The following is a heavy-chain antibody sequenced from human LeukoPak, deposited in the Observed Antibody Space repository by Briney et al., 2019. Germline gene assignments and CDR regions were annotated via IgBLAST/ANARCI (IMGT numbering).Heavy chain of an antibody. J-gene: IGHJ3*02. CDR1: GFTFSSYS. CDR3: ARASYYDILTGYFWGAISGSDI. Sequence: GGSLRLSCAASGFTFSSYSMNWVRQAPGKGLEWVSSISSSSSYIYYAASVKGRFTISRDNAKNSLYLQMNSLGAEDTAVYDCARASYYDILTGYFWGAISGSDIWGQGTMVTVSS. V-gene: IGHV3-21*01. D-gene: IGHD3-9*01. CDR2: ISSSSSYI.